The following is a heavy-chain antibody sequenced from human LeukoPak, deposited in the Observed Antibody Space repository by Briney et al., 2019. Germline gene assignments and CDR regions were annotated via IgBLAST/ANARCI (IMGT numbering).Heavy chain of an antibody. J-gene: IGHJ4*02. CDR3: AREMFWSGYFSNLHFDY. Sequence: ETLSLTCAVYGGSFSGYYWSWIRQPPGKGLEWVSSISSSSAYIYYADSVKGRFTISRDNAKNSLYLQMNSLRAEDTAVYYCAREMFWSGYFSNLHFDYWGQGALVTASS. V-gene: IGHV3-21*01. D-gene: IGHD3-3*01. CDR2: ISSSSAYI. CDR1: GGSFSGYY.